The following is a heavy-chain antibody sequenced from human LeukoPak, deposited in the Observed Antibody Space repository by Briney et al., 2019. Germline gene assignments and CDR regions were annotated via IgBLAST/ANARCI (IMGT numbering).Heavy chain of an antibody. J-gene: IGHJ6*02. V-gene: IGHV3-30*18. CDR2: ISYDGSNK. CDR1: GFTFSSYD. Sequence: GGSLRLSCAASGFTFSSYDMHWVRQAPGKGLEWVAVISYDGSNKYYADSVKGRFTISRDNSKNTLSLQMHSLRGEDTAALYYAKNATFCTNNVLFSNNYYGMDVWGQGTTVTVSS. D-gene: IGHD2-8*01. CDR3: AKNATFCTNNVLFSNNYYGMDV.